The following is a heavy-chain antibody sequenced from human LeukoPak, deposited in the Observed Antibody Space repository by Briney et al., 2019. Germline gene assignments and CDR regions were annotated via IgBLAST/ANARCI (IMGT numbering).Heavy chain of an antibody. CDR3: AKDGGGVAAKLVYGLASVRYFDY. CDR2: INSDGSST. D-gene: IGHD2-15*01. CDR1: GFTFSSYW. V-gene: IGHV3-74*01. J-gene: IGHJ4*02. Sequence: GGSLRLSCAASGFTFSSYWMHWVRQAPGKGLVWVSRINSDGSSTSYADSVKGRFTISRDNSKNTLYLQMNSLRAEDTAVYYCAKDGGGVAAKLVYGLASVRYFDYWGQGTLVTVSS.